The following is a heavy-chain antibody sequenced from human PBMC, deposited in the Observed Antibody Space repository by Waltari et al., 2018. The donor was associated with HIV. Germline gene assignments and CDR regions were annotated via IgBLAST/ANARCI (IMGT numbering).Heavy chain of an antibody. J-gene: IGHJ6*03. CDR3: IRPGAGDYYYYYMDV. V-gene: IGHV3-49*04. CDR2: IRSKAYGGTT. Sequence: EVQLVESGGGSAQPGRSLRLSCTASGFTFGDYAMSWVRQAPGKGLEWVGFIRSKAYGGTTEYAASVKDRFTISRDDSKSIAYLQMNSLKTEDTAVYYCIRPGAGDYYYYYMDVWGKGTTVTVSS. CDR1: GFTFGDYA. D-gene: IGHD1-26*01.